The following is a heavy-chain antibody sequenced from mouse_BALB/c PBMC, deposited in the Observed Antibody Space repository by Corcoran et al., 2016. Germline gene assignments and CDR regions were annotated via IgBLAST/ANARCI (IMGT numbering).Heavy chain of an antibody. CDR1: GYTFTNYG. V-gene: IGHV9-3-1*01. CDR2: INTYTGEP. CDR3: ARRGTMISSWFAY. J-gene: IGHJ3*01. Sequence: QIQLVQSGPELKKPGETVKISCKASGYTFTNYGMNWVKQAPGKGLKWMGWINTYTGEPTYADDFKGRFAFSLETSSSTAYLQINNLKNEDTATYCCARRGTMISSWFAYWGQGTLVTVSA. D-gene: IGHD2-4*01.